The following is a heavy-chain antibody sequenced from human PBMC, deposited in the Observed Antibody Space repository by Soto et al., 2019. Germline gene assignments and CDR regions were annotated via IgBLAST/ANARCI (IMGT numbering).Heavy chain of an antibody. V-gene: IGHV1-46*01. D-gene: IGHD3-3*01. CDR2: INPSGGST. J-gene: IGHJ4*02. Sequence: ASVEVSCQASGYTFTSYYMQWVRQAPGQGLEWMGIINPSGGSTSYAQKFQGRVTMIRDTSTSTVYMELSSLRSEDTAVYYCARDGGRVFWSGYYTFSSLGEMKYFDYWGQGTLVKVSS. CDR3: ARDGGRVFWSGYYTFSSLGEMKYFDY. CDR1: GYTFTSYY.